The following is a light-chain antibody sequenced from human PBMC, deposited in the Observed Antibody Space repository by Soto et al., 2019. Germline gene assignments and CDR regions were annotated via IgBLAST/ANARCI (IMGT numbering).Light chain of an antibody. CDR2: DAS. J-gene: IGKJ2*01. Sequence: EIVLTQSPATLSLSPGERATLSCRASQSVSSYLAWYQQKPGQAPRLLIYDASNRATGIPARFGGSGSGTDFTLTISSLEPEDFAVYYCQQRSNWPLGTFGQGTKLEIK. CDR1: QSVSSY. V-gene: IGKV3-11*01. CDR3: QQRSNWPLGT.